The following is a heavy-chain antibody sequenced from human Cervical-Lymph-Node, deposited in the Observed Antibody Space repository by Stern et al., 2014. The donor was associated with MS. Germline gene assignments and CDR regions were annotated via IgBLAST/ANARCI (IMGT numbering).Heavy chain of an antibody. J-gene: IGHJ2*01. CDR3: ARGVTAVINYVPNWCFDL. V-gene: IGHV4-39*02. Sequence: QVQLVESGPGLVKPSETLSLTCTVSGGSITNRDYWGWIRQSPGKGLEWIGSVYYSGITYYRPALKSRATISKATSKNHSSLSLTSVTATDTAVYFCARGVTAVINYVPNWCFDLWGRGTLVTVSS. CDR2: VYYSGIT. D-gene: IGHD4-11*01. CDR1: GGSITNRDY.